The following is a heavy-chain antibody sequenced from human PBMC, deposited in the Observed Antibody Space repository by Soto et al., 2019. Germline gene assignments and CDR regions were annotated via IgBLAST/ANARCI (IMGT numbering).Heavy chain of an antibody. J-gene: IGHJ6*02. CDR2: ITPIFGTA. CDR1: GGTFDNYA. Sequence: PGPSVKVSCKVSGGTFDNYAISWVRQAPGQGLEWMGGITPIFGTANYAQKFQARITMTADKFTSTAYMEVSSLRSDDTAVYYCASSRSQLGRNYYYGMDVWGQGTTVTVSS. D-gene: IGHD6-6*01. V-gene: IGHV1-69*06. CDR3: ASSRSQLGRNYYYGMDV.